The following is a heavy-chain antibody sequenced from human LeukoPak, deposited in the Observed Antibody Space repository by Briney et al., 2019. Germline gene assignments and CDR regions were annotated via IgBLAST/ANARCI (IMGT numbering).Heavy chain of an antibody. V-gene: IGHV1-2*02. Sequence: ASVKVSCKASGYTFTGYYMHWVRQAPGQGLEWMGWINPNSGGTNYAQKFQERVTITRDMSTSTAYMELSSLRSEDTAVYYCAAAGAITIFGPFDYWGQGTLVTVSS. CDR3: AAAGAITIFGPFDY. J-gene: IGHJ4*02. CDR2: INPNSGGT. CDR1: GYTFTGYY. D-gene: IGHD3-3*01.